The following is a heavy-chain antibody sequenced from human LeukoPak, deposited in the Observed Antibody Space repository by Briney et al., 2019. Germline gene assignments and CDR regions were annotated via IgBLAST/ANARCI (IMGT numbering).Heavy chain of an antibody. J-gene: IGHJ5*02. D-gene: IGHD3-3*01. CDR1: GYSFTSYW. V-gene: IGHV5-10-1*01. Sequence: GESLKISCKGSGYSFTSYWISWVRQMPGKGLEWMGRIDPSDSYTNYSPSSQGHVTISADKSISTAYLQWSSLKASDTAMYYCARQGTRFLEWLSPDPWGQGTLVTVSS. CDR2: IDPSDSYT. CDR3: ARQGTRFLEWLSPDP.